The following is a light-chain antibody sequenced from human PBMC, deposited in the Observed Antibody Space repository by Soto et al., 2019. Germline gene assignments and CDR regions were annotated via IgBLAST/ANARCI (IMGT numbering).Light chain of an antibody. CDR3: QQSDNLPIT. CDR2: DAS. CDR1: QAIRTY. Sequence: DIQMTQFPSSVSASIGDRVTITCQASQAIRTYLNWYQQRPGKAPKLLIYDASSLEKGVPSRFSGSGSGTHFTFTISSLQPEDFATYYCQQSDNLPITFGPGTRLDVK. J-gene: IGKJ5*01. V-gene: IGKV1-33*01.